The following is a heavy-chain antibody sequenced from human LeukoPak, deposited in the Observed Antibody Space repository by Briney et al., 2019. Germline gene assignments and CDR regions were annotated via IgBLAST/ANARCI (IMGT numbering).Heavy chain of an antibody. CDR2: TGSTGVST. V-gene: IGHV3-23*01. CDR3: AKDPGVVPAHYFDY. Sequence: GGSLRLSCAASGFTFSSYAMNWVRQAPGKGLEWVSGTGSTGVSTFYADSVKGRFTVSRDNSKNALSLQMNSLRAEDTAVYYCAKDPGVVPAHYFDYWGQGTLVTVSS. J-gene: IGHJ4*02. D-gene: IGHD2-2*01. CDR1: GFTFSSYA.